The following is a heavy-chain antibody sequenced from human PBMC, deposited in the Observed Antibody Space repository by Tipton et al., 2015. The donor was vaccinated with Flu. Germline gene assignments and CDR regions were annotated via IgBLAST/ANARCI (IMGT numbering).Heavy chain of an antibody. Sequence: QVQLVQSGGGVVQPGRSLRLSCAASGFSFSEYGMHWVRQAPGQGLEWVAVISFDTKDVYYADSVKGRFTVSRDNSKNTLYPQMDSLRAEDTAVYYCTKDLHRNYYAFFFDSWGQGTLVTVSS. J-gene: IGHJ4*02. D-gene: IGHD3-16*01. CDR3: TKDLHRNYYAFFFDS. CDR2: ISFDTKDV. CDR1: GFSFSEYG. V-gene: IGHV3-30*18.